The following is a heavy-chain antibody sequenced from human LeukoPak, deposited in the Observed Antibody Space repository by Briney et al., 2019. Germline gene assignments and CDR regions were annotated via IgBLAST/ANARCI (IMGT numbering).Heavy chain of an antibody. D-gene: IGHD2/OR15-2a*01. CDR1: GNYW. CDR2: INSDGSWT. J-gene: IGHJ4*02. CDR3: VSFYETY. V-gene: IGHV3-74*01. Sequence: AGGSLRLSCAASGNYWMHWVRQVPGKGPVWVSHINSDGSWTSYADSVKGRFTISKDNAKNTVYLQMNSLRAEDTAVYYCVSFYETYWGRGTLVTVSS.